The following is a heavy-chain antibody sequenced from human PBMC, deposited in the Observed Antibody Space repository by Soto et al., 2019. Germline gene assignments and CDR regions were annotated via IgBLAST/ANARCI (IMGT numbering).Heavy chain of an antibody. J-gene: IGHJ4*02. CDR3: AKGSHAAAGSGVDY. D-gene: IGHD6-13*01. V-gene: IGHV1-69*05. CDR2: IIPIFGTA. Sequence: GASVKVSCKASGGTFSSYAISWVRQAPGQGLEWMGGIIPIFGTANYAQKFQGRFTISRDNSKNTLYLQMNSLRAEDTAVYYCAKGSHAAAGSGVDYWGQGTLVTVSS. CDR1: GGTFSSYA.